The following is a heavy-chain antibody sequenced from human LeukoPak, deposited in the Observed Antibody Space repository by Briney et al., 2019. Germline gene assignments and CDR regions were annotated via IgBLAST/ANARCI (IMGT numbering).Heavy chain of an antibody. CDR1: GYSFTNYW. Sequence: GESLKISCKGSGYSFTNYWIGWVRQMPGKGLEWMGIIYPSDSDIRYSPTFQGQVTISADKSISTAYLQWSSLKASDTAMYYCARREAVAGSPFDYWGQGTLVTVSS. J-gene: IGHJ4*02. V-gene: IGHV5-51*01. D-gene: IGHD6-19*01. CDR2: IYPSDSDI. CDR3: ARREAVAGSPFDY.